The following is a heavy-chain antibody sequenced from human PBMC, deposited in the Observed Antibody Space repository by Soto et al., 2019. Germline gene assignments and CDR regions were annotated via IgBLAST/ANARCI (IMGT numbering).Heavy chain of an antibody. V-gene: IGHV4-30-4*01. CDR2: IYYTGST. J-gene: IGHJ6*02. Sequence: SETLSLTCTVSGGSISSGDYYWSWIRQPPGKGLEWIGYIYYTGSTYYNPSLKYRFTISVDTSKNQFSLKLSSVTAADTAVYYCARDLWGYCGTDCYPLDVWGQGTTVTVSS. CDR3: ARDLWGYCGTDCYPLDV. CDR1: GGSISSGDYY. D-gene: IGHD2-21*02.